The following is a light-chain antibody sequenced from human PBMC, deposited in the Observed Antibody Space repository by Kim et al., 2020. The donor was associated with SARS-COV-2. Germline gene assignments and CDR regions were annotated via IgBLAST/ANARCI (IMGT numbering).Light chain of an antibody. CDR3: QYYDSSLLT. CDR2: GAS. V-gene: IGKV3-20*01. CDR1: QSVSSNS. Sequence: EIVLTQSPGTLSLSPGERATLSCRASQSVSSNSLAWYQQRGGQAPRLLIYGASNSATGIPARFSGRGSATDFTLTISSLEPEDFALYYCQYYDSSLLTVVHGTRLEI. J-gene: IGKJ5*01.